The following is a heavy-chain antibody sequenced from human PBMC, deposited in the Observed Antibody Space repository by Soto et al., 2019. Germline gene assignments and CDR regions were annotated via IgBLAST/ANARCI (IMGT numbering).Heavy chain of an antibody. Sequence: SETLSLTCTVSGGSISSGDYYWSWIRQHPGKGLEWIGYIYDNGGAYYSPSLKGRVVISVDRSENQFSLRLSSVTAADTAVYYCARVKGGTTRRAFDSWGQGTLVTVSS. CDR3: ARVKGGTTRRAFDS. CDR1: GGSISSGDYY. CDR2: IYDNGGA. J-gene: IGHJ4*02. V-gene: IGHV4-31*03. D-gene: IGHD1-7*01.